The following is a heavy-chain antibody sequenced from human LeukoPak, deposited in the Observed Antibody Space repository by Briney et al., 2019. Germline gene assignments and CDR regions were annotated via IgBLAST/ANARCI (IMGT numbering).Heavy chain of an antibody. Sequence: GRSLRLSCAASGFAFSTYAMHWVRQAPGKGLEWVVVISYDGSYKYYADSVKGRFTISRDNSKNTLYLQMNSLRAEDTAVYYCASYYYDSSGYSGLGYWGQGTLVTVSS. V-gene: IGHV3-30-3*01. CDR3: ASYYYDSSGYSGLGY. D-gene: IGHD3-22*01. CDR2: ISYDGSYK. J-gene: IGHJ4*02. CDR1: GFAFSTYA.